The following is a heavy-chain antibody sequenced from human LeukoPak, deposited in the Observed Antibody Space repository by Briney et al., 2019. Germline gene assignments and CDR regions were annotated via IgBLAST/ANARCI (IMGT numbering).Heavy chain of an antibody. D-gene: IGHD2-21*01. CDR1: SGSISSDTHY. Sequence: PSETLSLTCTVSSGSISSDTHYLAWLRQPPGKGPEWIGALGNSGDTYYNPSLKSRVTISVDTSQNHFPLRLNSVTAADTALYYCARGAIGEDWFDPWGQGTLVTVSS. CDR3: ARGAIGEDWFDP. CDR2: LGNSGDT. V-gene: IGHV4-39*06. J-gene: IGHJ5*02.